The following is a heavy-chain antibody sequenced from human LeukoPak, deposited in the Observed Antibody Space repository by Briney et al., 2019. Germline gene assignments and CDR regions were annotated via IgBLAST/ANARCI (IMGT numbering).Heavy chain of an antibody. V-gene: IGHV3-23*01. J-gene: IGHJ4*02. CDR3: AKGRYYFDY. CDR1: GFTFSSYA. CDR2: ISGGGGGT. D-gene: IGHD3-16*01. Sequence: GGSLRLSCAASGFTFSSYAMSWVRQAPGKGLEWVSAISGGGGGTYYADSVKGRFTISRDNSKNTLYLQMNSLRAEDTGVYYCAKGRYYFDYWGQGTLVTVSS.